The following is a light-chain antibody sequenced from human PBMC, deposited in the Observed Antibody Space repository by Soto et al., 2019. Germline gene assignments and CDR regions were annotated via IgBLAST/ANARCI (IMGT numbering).Light chain of an antibody. V-gene: IGKV3-20*01. Sequence: EIVLTQSPGILSLSPGESATLSCRASQNINTHLAWYQQKPGQAPRLLIYDASNRATGIPDSFSGGGSGADFTLTISRLEPEDSAVYYCQHYGYSLPHTFGQGTKLEIK. CDR1: QNINTH. CDR2: DAS. CDR3: QHYGYSLPHT. J-gene: IGKJ2*01.